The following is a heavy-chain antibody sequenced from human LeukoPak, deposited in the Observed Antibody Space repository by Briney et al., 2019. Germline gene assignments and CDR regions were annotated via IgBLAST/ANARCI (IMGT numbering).Heavy chain of an antibody. Sequence: SETLSLTCTVSGGSISSYYWSWIRQPPGKGLEWIGYIYYSGSTNYNPSLKSRVTISVGASKNQFSLKLSSVTAADTAVYYCASHSSGWGGYFDYWGQGTLVTVSS. J-gene: IGHJ4*02. CDR1: GGSISSYY. V-gene: IGHV4-59*01. CDR2: IYYSGST. CDR3: ASHSSGWGGYFDY. D-gene: IGHD6-19*01.